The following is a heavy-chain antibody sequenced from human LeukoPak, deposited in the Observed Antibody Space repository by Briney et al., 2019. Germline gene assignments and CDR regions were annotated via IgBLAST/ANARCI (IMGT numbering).Heavy chain of an antibody. CDR2: ISSSGRTI. Sequence: GGSLRLSCAASGFTFNTSNMNWVRQAPGKGLEWISYISSSGRTIYYADSVKGRFTISRDNAKDSLFLQMNSLRDEGTAAYYCARVETPTFYDAFDLWGQGTMVTVSS. J-gene: IGHJ3*01. CDR3: ARVETPTFYDAFDL. V-gene: IGHV3-48*02. CDR1: GFTFNTSN. D-gene: IGHD2/OR15-2a*01.